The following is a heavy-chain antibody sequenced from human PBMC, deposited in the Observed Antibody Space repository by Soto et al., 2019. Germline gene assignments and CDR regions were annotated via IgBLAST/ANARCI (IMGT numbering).Heavy chain of an antibody. CDR2: IIPIFGTA. D-gene: IGHD3-3*01. V-gene: IGHV1-69*13. Sequence: SVKVSCKASGGTFSSYAISWVRQAPGQGLEWMGGIIPIFGTANYAQRFQGRVTITADESTSTAYMELSSLRSEDTAVYYCARSDDFWSGYSNWFDPWGQGTLVTVSS. CDR3: ARSDDFWSGYSNWFDP. J-gene: IGHJ5*02. CDR1: GGTFSSYA.